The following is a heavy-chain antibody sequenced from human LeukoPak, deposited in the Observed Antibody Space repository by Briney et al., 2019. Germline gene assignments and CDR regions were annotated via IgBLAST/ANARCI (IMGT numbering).Heavy chain of an antibody. D-gene: IGHD3-22*01. Sequence: PGGYLRLSCAASGFTFSDYYMSWIRQAPGKGLEWVSYISSSGSTIYYADSVKGRFTISRDNAKNSLYLQMNSLRAEDTAVYYCASEFYDSSGSYDYWGQGTLVTVSS. CDR3: ASEFYDSSGSYDY. CDR2: ISSSGSTI. CDR1: GFTFSDYY. J-gene: IGHJ4*02. V-gene: IGHV3-11*04.